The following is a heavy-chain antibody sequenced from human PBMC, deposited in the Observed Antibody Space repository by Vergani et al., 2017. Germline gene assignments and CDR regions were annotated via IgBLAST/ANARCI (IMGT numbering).Heavy chain of an antibody. CDR2: IIPIFGTA. CDR1: GGTFSSYA. V-gene: IGHV1-69*01. Sequence: QVQLVQSGAEVKKPGSSVKVSCKASGGTFSSYAISWVRQAPGQGLEWMGGIIPIFGTANYAQKFQGRVTITADESTSTAYMELSSLRAEDTAVYYCAREGGAAAGTTSYFQNWGQGTLVTVSS. CDR3: AREGGAAAGTTSYFQN. D-gene: IGHD6-13*01. J-gene: IGHJ1*01.